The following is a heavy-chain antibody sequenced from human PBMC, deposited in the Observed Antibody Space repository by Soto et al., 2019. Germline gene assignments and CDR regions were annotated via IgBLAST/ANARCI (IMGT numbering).Heavy chain of an antibody. J-gene: IGHJ2*01. Sequence: ASVKVSCKASGYTFTTYTMHWVRQAPGQRLEWMGWINAGNGNTKYSQKFQGRVTITRDTSASTAYMELSSLRSEDTAVYYCARGGSLYWYFDLWGRGTLVTVSS. CDR1: GYTFTTYT. D-gene: IGHD1-26*01. CDR2: INAGNGNT. CDR3: ARGGSLYWYFDL. V-gene: IGHV1-3*01.